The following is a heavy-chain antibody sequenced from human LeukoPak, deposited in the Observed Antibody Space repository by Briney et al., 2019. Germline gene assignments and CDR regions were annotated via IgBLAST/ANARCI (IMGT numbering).Heavy chain of an antibody. V-gene: IGHV3-30-3*01. CDR2: ISYDGSNK. Sequence: GGPLRLSCAASGFTFSSYAMHWVRQAPGKGLEWVAVISYDGSNKHYADSVKGRFTVSRDNSKNTLYLQMNSLRAEDTAVYYCARGPATKYYDILTGYSPFDYWGQGTLVTVSS. D-gene: IGHD3-9*01. CDR1: GFTFSSYA. CDR3: ARGPATKYYDILTGYSPFDY. J-gene: IGHJ4*02.